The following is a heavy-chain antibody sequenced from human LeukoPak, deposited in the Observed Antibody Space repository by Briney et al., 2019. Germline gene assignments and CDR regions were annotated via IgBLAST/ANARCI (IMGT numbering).Heavy chain of an antibody. CDR3: ARDVGVYYYYYMDV. CDR1: DYSITSGFY. Sequence: SETLSLTCVVSDYSITSGFYWGWIRQPPGKGLEWIGTIYHSGNTYYNPSLKSRVTISIDTSKNQFSLTLSSVTAADTAVYYCARDVGVYYYYYMDVWGKGTTVTVSS. CDR2: IYHSGNT. V-gene: IGHV4-38-2*02. J-gene: IGHJ6*03. D-gene: IGHD1-26*01.